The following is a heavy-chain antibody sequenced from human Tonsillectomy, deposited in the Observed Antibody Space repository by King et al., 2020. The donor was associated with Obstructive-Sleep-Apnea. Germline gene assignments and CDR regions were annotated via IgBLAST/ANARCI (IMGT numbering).Heavy chain of an antibody. J-gene: IGHJ3*02. CDR1: GYTFTSYY. CDR3: ARERLKGDSSGYPDAFDI. CDR2: INPSGGST. Sequence: VQLVESGAEVKKPGASVTVSCKASGYTFTSYYMHWVRQAPGQGLEWMGIINPSGGSTSYAQKFQGRVTMTRDTSTSTVYMELSSLRSEDTAVYYRARERLKGDSSGYPDAFDIWGQGTMVTVSS. D-gene: IGHD3-22*01. V-gene: IGHV1-46*03.